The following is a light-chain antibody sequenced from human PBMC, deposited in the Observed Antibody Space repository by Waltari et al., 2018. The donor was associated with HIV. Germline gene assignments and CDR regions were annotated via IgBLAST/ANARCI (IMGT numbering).Light chain of an antibody. CDR1: SSNIGSYT. CDR2: ANQ. Sequence: QSELTQPPSASGTPGQRVTISCSGSSSNIGSYTVNWYQQLPGTAPKLLIYANQQRPAGFPDRFSGAQSGTSASLAIGGLQSEDEADYYCATWDASLSGPVFGGGTKLTVL. CDR3: ATWDASLSGPV. V-gene: IGLV1-44*01. J-gene: IGLJ2*01.